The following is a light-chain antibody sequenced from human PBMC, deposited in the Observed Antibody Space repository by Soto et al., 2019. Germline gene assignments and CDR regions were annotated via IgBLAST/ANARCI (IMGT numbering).Light chain of an antibody. CDR3: SSYTSSSTLYV. CDR2: EVS. CDR1: SSDVGGYNY. Sequence: QSALTQPASVSGSPGQSITISCIGTSSDVGGYNYVSWYQQHPGKAPKLMIYEVSNRPSGVSNRFSGSKSGNTASLTISGLQAEDEAEYYCSSYTSSSTLYVFGNGTKLTVL. V-gene: IGLV2-14*01. J-gene: IGLJ1*01.